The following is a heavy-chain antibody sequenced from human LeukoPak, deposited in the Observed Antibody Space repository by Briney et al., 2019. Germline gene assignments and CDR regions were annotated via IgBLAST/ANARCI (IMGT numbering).Heavy chain of an antibody. CDR1: GLTFSGST. Sequence: GGSLKLSCAASGLTFSGSTMHWVRQASGKGLEWVSRINSDGSSTSYADSVKGRFTISRDNAKNTLYLQMNSLRAEDTAVYYCARLFRSGTFDYWGQGTLVTVSS. V-gene: IGHV3-74*01. D-gene: IGHD2-15*01. J-gene: IGHJ4*02. CDR3: ARLFRSGTFDY. CDR2: INSDGSST.